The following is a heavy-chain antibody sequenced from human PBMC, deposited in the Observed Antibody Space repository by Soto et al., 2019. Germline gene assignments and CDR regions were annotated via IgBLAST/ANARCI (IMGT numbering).Heavy chain of an antibody. J-gene: IGHJ2*01. CDR1: GGTFSSYA. D-gene: IGHD3-3*01. CDR3: AREMVGVYCYFDL. Sequence: QVPLVQSGAEVKKPGSSVKVSCKASGGTFSSYAISWVRQAPGQGLEWMGGFIPIFGTANYTQKFQGRFTITADASRGTARMYVSSLRSEDTAAYYWAREMVGVYCYFDLWGRGTLVTVAS. V-gene: IGHV1-69*01. CDR2: FIPIFGTA.